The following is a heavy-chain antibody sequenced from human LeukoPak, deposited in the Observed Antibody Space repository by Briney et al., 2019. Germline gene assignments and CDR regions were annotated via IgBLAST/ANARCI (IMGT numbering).Heavy chain of an antibody. Sequence: PGGSLRPSYAASGFTFNNYEMHWVRQTAGKGLEWVSAVGIAGDTFYAGSVKGRFSISRDNAESSLFLQMNSLRAGDTAVYYCAREGRMGTADAFDVWGQGTMVTVSS. D-gene: IGHD1-14*01. V-gene: IGHV3-13*01. CDR1: GFTFNNYE. CDR3: AREGRMGTADAFDV. J-gene: IGHJ3*01. CDR2: VGIAGDT.